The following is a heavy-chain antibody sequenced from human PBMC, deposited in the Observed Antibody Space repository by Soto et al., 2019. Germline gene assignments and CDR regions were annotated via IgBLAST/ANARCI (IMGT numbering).Heavy chain of an antibody. D-gene: IGHD2-2*01. CDR1: GPSISSSISY. J-gene: IGHJ6*03. V-gene: IGHV4-39*01. CDR3: ARVDCSSTSCYSYYYYYMDV. CDR2: IYYSGST. Sequence: SDTLSLTCTFTGPSISSSISYWGWIRQPPGMGLELIGSIYYSGSTYYNPSLKSRVTISVDTSKIQFSLKLSSVTAADTAVYYCARVDCSSTSCYSYYYYYMDVWGKGTTVT.